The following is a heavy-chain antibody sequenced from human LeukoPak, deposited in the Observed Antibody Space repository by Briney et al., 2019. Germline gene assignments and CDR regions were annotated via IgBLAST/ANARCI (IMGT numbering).Heavy chain of an antibody. Sequence: PSETLSLTCTVSGGSISGYYWSWIRQPPGKGLEWIGYIYYSGSTNYNPSLKSRVTISVDTSKNQFSLKLSSVTAADTAVYYCARVETYGSGIYLSCLDYWGQGTLVTVSS. J-gene: IGHJ4*02. CDR1: GGSISGYY. CDR3: ARVETYGSGIYLSCLDY. CDR2: IYYSGST. D-gene: IGHD3-10*01. V-gene: IGHV4-59*01.